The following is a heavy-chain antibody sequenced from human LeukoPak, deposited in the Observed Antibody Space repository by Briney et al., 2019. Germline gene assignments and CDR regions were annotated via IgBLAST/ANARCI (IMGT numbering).Heavy chain of an antibody. CDR1: GFTFSSYG. Sequence: GGSLRLPCAASGFTFSSYGMHWVRQAPGKGLEWVAVIWYDGSNKYYADSVKGRFTISRDNSKNTLYLQMNSLRAEDTAVYYCARVPPYSSGWYRFDYWGQGTLVTVSS. CDR2: IWYDGSNK. CDR3: ARVPPYSSGWYRFDY. J-gene: IGHJ4*02. V-gene: IGHV3-33*01. D-gene: IGHD6-19*01.